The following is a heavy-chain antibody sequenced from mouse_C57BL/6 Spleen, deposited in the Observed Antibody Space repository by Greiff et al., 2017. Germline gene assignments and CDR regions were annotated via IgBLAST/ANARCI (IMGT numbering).Heavy chain of an antibody. V-gene: IGHV1-82*01. Sequence: QVQLQQSGPELVKPGASVKISCTASGYAFSSSWMNWVKQRPGKGLEWVGRIYAGDGDTNYNGKFKGKATLTADKSSSTPYMQLSRLKSEAAAVYFCARPDYWGKGTTLTVSS. CDR3: ARPDY. CDR2: IYAGDGDT. J-gene: IGHJ2*01. CDR1: GYAFSSSW.